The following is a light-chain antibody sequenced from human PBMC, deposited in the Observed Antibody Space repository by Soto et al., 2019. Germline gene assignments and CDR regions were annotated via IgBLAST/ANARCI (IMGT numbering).Light chain of an antibody. CDR2: GAS. CDR1: QSISNH. Sequence: SQSLYYLSASVDDRHIITFRASQSISNHLNWYQQKPGQPPRLLTYGASNRATGVPDRFSGSGSGTDFTLTISRLEPEDFAMYYCQHYGASRWTFGQGTKVDIK. V-gene: IGKV3-20*01. J-gene: IGKJ1*01. CDR3: QHYGASRWT.